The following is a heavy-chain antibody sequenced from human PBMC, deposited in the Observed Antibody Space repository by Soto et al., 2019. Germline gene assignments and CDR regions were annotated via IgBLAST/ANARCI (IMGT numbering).Heavy chain of an antibody. CDR3: AKELAVAGYYYGMDV. CDR2: ISYDGSNK. J-gene: IGHJ6*02. D-gene: IGHD6-19*01. CDR1: GFTFSSYG. V-gene: IGHV3-30*18. Sequence: EGSLRLSCAASGFTFSSYGMHWVRQAPGKGLEWVAVISYDGSNKYYADSVKGRFTISRDNSKNTLYLQMNSLRAEDTAVYYCAKELAVAGYYYGMDVWGQGTTVTVSS.